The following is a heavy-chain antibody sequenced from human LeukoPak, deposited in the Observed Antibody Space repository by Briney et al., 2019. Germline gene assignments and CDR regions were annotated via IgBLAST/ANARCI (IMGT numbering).Heavy chain of an antibody. Sequence: ASVKVSCKVSGYTLTELSMHWVRQAPGKGLEWMGGFVPEDGETIYAQKFQGRVTMTEDTSTDTAYMELSSLRSEDTAVYYCARDHYYDSSGYYSPNFDYWGQGTLVTVSS. CDR2: FVPEDGET. CDR3: ARDHYYDSSGYYSPNFDY. CDR1: GYTLTELS. D-gene: IGHD3-22*01. J-gene: IGHJ4*02. V-gene: IGHV1-24*01.